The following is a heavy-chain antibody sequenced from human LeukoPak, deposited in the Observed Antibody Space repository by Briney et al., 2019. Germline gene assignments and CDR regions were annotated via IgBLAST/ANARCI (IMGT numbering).Heavy chain of an antibody. CDR2: IYYSGST. Sequence: SETLSLTCTVSGGSISSSSYYWGWIRQPPGKGLEWIGSIYYSGSTYYNPSLKSRVTISVDTSKNQFSLKLSSVTAADTAVYYCARSVFSDYYGSGSYMFDPWGQGTLVTVSS. V-gene: IGHV4-39*01. J-gene: IGHJ5*02. D-gene: IGHD3-10*01. CDR1: GGSISSSSYY. CDR3: ARSVFSDYYGSGSYMFDP.